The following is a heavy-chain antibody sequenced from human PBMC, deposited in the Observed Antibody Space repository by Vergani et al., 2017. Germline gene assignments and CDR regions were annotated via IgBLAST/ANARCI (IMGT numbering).Heavy chain of an antibody. J-gene: IGHJ6*03. D-gene: IGHD6-19*01. Sequence: QVQLQESGPGLVKPSETLSLTCTVSGGSISSYYWSWIRQPAGKGLEWIVRIYTSGSTNYNPSLKSRVTMSVDTSKNQFSLKLSSVTAADTAVYYCARVKRPGIAVAGTSYYYYYMDVWGKGTTVTVSS. CDR3: ARVKRPGIAVAGTSYYYYYMDV. CDR1: GGSISSYY. V-gene: IGHV4-4*07. CDR2: IYTSGST.